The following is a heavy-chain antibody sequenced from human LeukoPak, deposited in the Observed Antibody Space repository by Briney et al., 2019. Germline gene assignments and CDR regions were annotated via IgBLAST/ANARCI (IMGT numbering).Heavy chain of an antibody. J-gene: IGHJ4*02. CDR3: ARLPWYSSSPDFDY. Sequence: PSETLCLTCAVYGGSFSGYYWSWIRQPPGKGLEWIGEINHSGSTNYNPSLKSRVTISVDTSKNQFSLKLSSVTAADTAVYYCARLPWYSSSPDFDYWGQGTLVTVSS. CDR2: INHSGST. CDR1: GGSFSGYY. D-gene: IGHD6-6*01. V-gene: IGHV4-34*01.